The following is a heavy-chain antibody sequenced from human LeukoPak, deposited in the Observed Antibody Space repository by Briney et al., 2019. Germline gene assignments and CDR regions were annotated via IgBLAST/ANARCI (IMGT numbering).Heavy chain of an antibody. D-gene: IGHD3-22*01. Sequence: GGSLRLSCAASGFTFSSYGMHWVRQAPGKGLKGGAFIRYDGSNKYYADSVKGRFTISRDNSKNTLYLQMNSLRAEDTAVYYCAKDFSTLGYYDSSGYLDYWGQGTLVTVSS. J-gene: IGHJ4*02. CDR1: GFTFSSYG. CDR3: AKDFSTLGYYDSSGYLDY. V-gene: IGHV3-30*02. CDR2: IRYDGSNK.